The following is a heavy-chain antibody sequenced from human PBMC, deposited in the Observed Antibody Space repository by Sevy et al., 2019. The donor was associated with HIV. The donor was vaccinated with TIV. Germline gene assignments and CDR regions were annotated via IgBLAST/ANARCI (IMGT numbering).Heavy chain of an antibody. CDR1: GGSFGSSSYY. CDR2: IYTSWTT. CDR3: AGRIAVAAFDY. J-gene: IGHJ4*02. V-gene: IGHV4-61*02. Sequence: SETLSLTCTVSGGSFGSSSYYWNWIRQPAGKGLESIGRIYTSWTTNYNPSLKSRVTMSVDTSKNQFSLKLSSVTAADTAVYYCAGRIAVAAFDYWGQGNLVTVSS. D-gene: IGHD6-19*01.